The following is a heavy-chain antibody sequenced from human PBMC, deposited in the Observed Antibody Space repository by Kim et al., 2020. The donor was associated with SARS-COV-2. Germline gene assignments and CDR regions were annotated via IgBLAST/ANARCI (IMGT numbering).Heavy chain of an antibody. CDR2: INHSGST. J-gene: IGHJ3*01. CDR3: ARGTSSLGRFNAFDV. Sequence: SETLSLTCAVYGGSFSGYYWSWIRQPPGKGLEWIGEINHSGSTDYNPSLKSRVTISVDTSRNQLSLKLSSVTAADTAVYYCARGTSSLGRFNAFDVWGQG. D-gene: IGHD3-16*02. CDR1: GGSFSGYY. V-gene: IGHV4-34*01.